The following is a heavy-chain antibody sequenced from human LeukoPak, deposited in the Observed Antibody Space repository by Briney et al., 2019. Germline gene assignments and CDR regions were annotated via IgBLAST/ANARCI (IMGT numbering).Heavy chain of an antibody. V-gene: IGHV1-69*04. Sequence: ASVKVSCKASGYTFTMYYIHWVRQAPGQGLEWMGRIIPILGIANYAQKFQGRVTITADKSTSTAYMELSSLRSEDTAVYYCARDLQNYYDTSWGQGTLVTVSS. CDR1: GYTFTMYY. CDR2: IIPILGIA. J-gene: IGHJ4*02. D-gene: IGHD3-22*01. CDR3: ARDLQNYYDTS.